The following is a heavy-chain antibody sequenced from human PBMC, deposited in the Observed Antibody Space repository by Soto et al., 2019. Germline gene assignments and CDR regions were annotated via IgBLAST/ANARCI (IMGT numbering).Heavy chain of an antibody. D-gene: IGHD3-22*01. CDR3: AHRPFTFYYDTSGYLNWFDP. CDR2: IYWADDK. CDR1: VSSVTTTGVG. V-gene: IGHV2-5*02. Sequence: QITLKESGPPVLKPTQTLTLTCTLSVSSVTTTGVGVGWIRQPPGKALQWLALIYWADDKRYNPSLRNRLTIAKDTSQNQVVLTMTDMDPVDTATYYCAHRPFTFYYDTSGYLNWFDPWGQGVLVTVSS. J-gene: IGHJ5*02.